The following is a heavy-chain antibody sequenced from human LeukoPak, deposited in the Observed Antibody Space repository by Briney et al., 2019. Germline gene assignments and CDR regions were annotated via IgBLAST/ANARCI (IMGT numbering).Heavy chain of an antibody. D-gene: IGHD2-21*01. J-gene: IGHJ3*02. CDR1: GGSISSSSYY. Sequence: ETLSLTCTVSGGSISSSSYYWGWIRQPPGKGLEWIGSIYYSGSTYYNPSLKSRVTISIDTSNNHFSLKLTSVTAADTAIYYCARHDLRGGAFDIWGRGTLVTVSS. CDR3: ARHDLRGGAFDI. CDR2: IYYSGST. V-gene: IGHV4-39*01.